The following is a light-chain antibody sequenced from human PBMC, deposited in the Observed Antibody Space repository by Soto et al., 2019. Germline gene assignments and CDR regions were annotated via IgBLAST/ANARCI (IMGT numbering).Light chain of an antibody. CDR1: QSVLHSSNNKNY. J-gene: IGKJ1*01. V-gene: IGKV4-1*01. CDR2: WAS. Sequence: DIVMTQSPDSLAVSLGERATINCKSSQSVLHSSNNKNYLAWYQQKPGQPPKVLIYWASTREAGVPDRFSGNGSGTDFTLTISSLQADDVAVYYCQQFYSAWTFGQGTKVEIK. CDR3: QQFYSAWT.